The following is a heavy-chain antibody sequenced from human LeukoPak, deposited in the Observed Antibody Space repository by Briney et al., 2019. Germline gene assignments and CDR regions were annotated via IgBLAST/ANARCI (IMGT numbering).Heavy chain of an antibody. V-gene: IGHV1-58*02. CDR3: AADSVFGVIGSI. D-gene: IGHD5/OR15-5a*01. Sequence: SVKVSCKASGFTFTSSAMQWVRQARGQRLEWIGWIIVGSGNTNYAQKFQERVTITRDMSTSTAYMELSNLRSEDTAVYYCAADSVFGVIGSIWGQGTMVTVSS. J-gene: IGHJ3*02. CDR1: GFTFTSSA. CDR2: IIVGSGNT.